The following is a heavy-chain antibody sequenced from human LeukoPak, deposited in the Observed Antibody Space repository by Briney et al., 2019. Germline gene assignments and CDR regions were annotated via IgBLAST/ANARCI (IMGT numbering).Heavy chain of an antibody. CDR1: GYTFTSYY. Sequence: ASVKVSCKASGYTFTSYYMHWVRQAPGQGLEWMGIINPSGGSTSYAQKFQGRVTMTRDMSTSTVYMELSSLRSEDTAVYYCAREPIAAAGTDGLEYWGQGILVTVSS. D-gene: IGHD6-13*01. V-gene: IGHV1-46*01. CDR2: INPSGGST. CDR3: AREPIAAAGTDGLEY. J-gene: IGHJ4*02.